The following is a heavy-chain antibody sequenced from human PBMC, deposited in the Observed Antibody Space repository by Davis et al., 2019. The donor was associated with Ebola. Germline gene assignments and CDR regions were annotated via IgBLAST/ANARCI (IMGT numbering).Heavy chain of an antibody. CDR2: ASHDGTTT. J-gene: IGHJ4*02. D-gene: IGHD3-3*01. V-gene: IGHV3-30*04. CDR3: ARGVPGKEDLDY. Sequence: PGGSLRLSCAASGFPFSNYAMHWVRQTPDKGLEWVAVASHDGTTTYYEDPVKGRFTTSSDNSKNTLYLQLNRLRSEDTAVYFCARGVPGKEDLDYWGQGTLVTVYS. CDR1: GFPFSNYA.